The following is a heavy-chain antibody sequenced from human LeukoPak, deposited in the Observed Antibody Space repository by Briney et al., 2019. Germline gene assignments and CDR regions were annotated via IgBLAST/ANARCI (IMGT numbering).Heavy chain of an antibody. J-gene: IGHJ4*01. CDR3: ASSGWYHSLFN. D-gene: IGHD6-19*01. V-gene: IGHV4-4*02. CDR1: GASSRRSYW. CDR2: ISDSGST. Sequence: SETLSLTCAVSGASSRRSYWWWWVRQPPGRGLWWGGEISDSGSTNYNASLKSRATISVDTSKHHFLLKRASVTAADTGVYYCASSGWYHSLFNWGQGTMVTVSS.